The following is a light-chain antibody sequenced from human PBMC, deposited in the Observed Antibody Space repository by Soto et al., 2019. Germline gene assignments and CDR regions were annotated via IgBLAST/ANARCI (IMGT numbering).Light chain of an antibody. V-gene: IGLV2-14*02. Sequence: QSALTQPASVTGSPGQSITISCTGTRSDVGSFHLVSWYQQHPGKAPKLMIYEASKRPSGVSDRFSGSKSGNTASLTISGLQAEDEADYYCSSYTATSTLPIFGTGTKLTVL. J-gene: IGLJ1*01. CDR1: RSDVGSFHL. CDR3: SSYTATSTLPI. CDR2: EAS.